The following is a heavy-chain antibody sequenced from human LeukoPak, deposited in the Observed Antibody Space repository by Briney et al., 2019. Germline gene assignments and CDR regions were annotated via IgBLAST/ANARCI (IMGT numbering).Heavy chain of an antibody. CDR1: GYSFTSYW. V-gene: IGHV5-51*01. CDR3: ARRRAAYGDYDVNWFDP. J-gene: IGHJ5*02. D-gene: IGHD4-17*01. CDR2: IYPWDSDP. Sequence: GDSLKISGKGSGYSFTSYWIGGVGQLPGKGLEWRGIIYPWDSDPRYSSSCQGQVTHSADKSISNAYLKRSSLKASDPAMYYCARRRAAYGDYDVNWFDPWGQGTLVTVSS.